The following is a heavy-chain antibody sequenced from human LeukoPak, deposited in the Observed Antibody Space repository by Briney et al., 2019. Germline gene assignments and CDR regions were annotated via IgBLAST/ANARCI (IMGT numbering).Heavy chain of an antibody. Sequence: GASVKVSCKASGYTFTSYGISWVRQAPGQGLEWMGWISAYNGNTNYAQKLQGRVTMTTDTSTSTAYMELRSLRSDDTAVYYRARDVEDYYDSSGYSAGPWGQGTLVTVSS. V-gene: IGHV1-18*01. CDR3: ARDVEDYYDSSGYSAGP. D-gene: IGHD3-22*01. CDR2: ISAYNGNT. CDR1: GYTFTSYG. J-gene: IGHJ5*02.